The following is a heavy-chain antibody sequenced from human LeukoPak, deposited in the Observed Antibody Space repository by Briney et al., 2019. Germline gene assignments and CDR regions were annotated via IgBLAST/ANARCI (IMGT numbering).Heavy chain of an antibody. J-gene: IGHJ6*02. D-gene: IGHD2-2*01. CDR2: INPSGGST. CDR1: GYTFTSYY. V-gene: IGHV1-46*01. Sequence: ASVKVSCKASGYTFTSYYMHWVRQAPGQGLEWMGIINPSGGSTSYAQKLQGRVTMTTDTSTSTAYMELRSLRSDDTAVYYCARDHFDLRPVVPAAMAYGYYGMDVWGQGTTVTVSS. CDR3: ARDHFDLRPVVPAAMAYGYYGMDV.